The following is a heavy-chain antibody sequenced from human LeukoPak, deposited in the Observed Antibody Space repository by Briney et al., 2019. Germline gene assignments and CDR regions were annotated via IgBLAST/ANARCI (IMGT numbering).Heavy chain of an antibody. J-gene: IGHJ5*02. CDR3: ARSQFSGNWFDP. CDR2: INHSGST. V-gene: IGHV4-39*07. CDR1: GGSISSSNYY. Sequence: SETLSLTCTVSGGSISSSNYYWSWIRQPPGKGLEWIGEINHSGSTNYNPSLKSRVTISVDTSKNQFSLKLSSVTAADTALYYCARSQFSGNWFDPWGQGTLVTVSS.